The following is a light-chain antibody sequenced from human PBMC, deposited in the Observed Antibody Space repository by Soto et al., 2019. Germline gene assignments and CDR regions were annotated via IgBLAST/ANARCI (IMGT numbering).Light chain of an antibody. CDR3: QQRTNWPDT. Sequence: EIVLTQSPDALSLTPGERATLSCRASQRIGSSLAWYQQKPGQAPRLLMYGSYHRATGIPARFSGSGSGTDFTLTISSLEPEDFAVYYCQQRTNWPDTFGQGTRLEIK. J-gene: IGKJ5*01. V-gene: IGKV3-11*01. CDR2: GSY. CDR1: QRIGSS.